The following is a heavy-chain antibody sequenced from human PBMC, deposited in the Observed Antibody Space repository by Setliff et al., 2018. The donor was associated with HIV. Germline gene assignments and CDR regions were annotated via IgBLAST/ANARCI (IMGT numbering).Heavy chain of an antibody. Sequence: SLTCAVSGGSISSGGFYWSWIRQHPGKGLEWIGYIFYNGSSYYNPSLKSRVTISADTSKNQFSLRLITMTAADTAVYYCARALDPTYYDFWRFDPWGQGTLVTVSS. CDR1: GGSISSGGFY. J-gene: IGHJ5*02. CDR2: IFYNGSS. D-gene: IGHD3-3*01. V-gene: IGHV4-31*11. CDR3: ARALDPTYYDFWRFDP.